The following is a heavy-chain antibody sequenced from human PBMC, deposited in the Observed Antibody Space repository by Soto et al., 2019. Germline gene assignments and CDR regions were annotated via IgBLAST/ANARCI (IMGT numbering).Heavy chain of an antibody. CDR1: GFTFDIYT. CDR2: IWYDGSNE. V-gene: IGHV3-33*08. D-gene: IGHD6-6*01. CDR3: ARVPEAGRPLFDY. Sequence: GGSLRLSCVASGFTFDIYTMTWVRQAPGKGLEWVAEIWYDGSNEYYGDSVKGRFTISRDNSKNTLYLQLNSLRAEDTAVYYCARVPEAGRPLFDYWGQGALVTVSS. J-gene: IGHJ4*02.